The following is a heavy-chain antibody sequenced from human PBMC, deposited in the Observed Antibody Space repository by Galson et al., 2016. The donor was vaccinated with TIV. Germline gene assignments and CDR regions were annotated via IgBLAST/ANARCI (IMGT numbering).Heavy chain of an antibody. D-gene: IGHD2/OR15-2a*01. CDR2: IYHYAGTYT. CDR1: GDSVNNGYY. CDR3: ARDRPHLLSGHVMDV. J-gene: IGHJ6*02. V-gene: IGHV4-38-2*02. Sequence: ETLSLTCAVSGDSVNNGYYWGWIRQPPGKGLEWIGNIYHYAGTYTYFNPSLRSRVSISVDTSRNEFSLNLRSVTAADTAVYYCARDRPHLLSGHVMDVWGQGTTVTVSS.